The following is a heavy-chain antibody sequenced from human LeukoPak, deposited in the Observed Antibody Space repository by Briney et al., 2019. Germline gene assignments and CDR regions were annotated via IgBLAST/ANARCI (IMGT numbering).Heavy chain of an antibody. CDR2: IIPIFGTA. Sequence: ASVKVYCKASGGTFSSYAISWVRQAPGQGLEWMGGIIPIFGTANYAQKFQGRVTITADESTSTAYMELGSLRSEDTAVYYCAREDYYDSSGWWDWGQGTLVTVSS. D-gene: IGHD3-22*01. CDR1: GGTFSSYA. CDR3: AREDYYDSSGWWD. J-gene: IGHJ4*02. V-gene: IGHV1-69*13.